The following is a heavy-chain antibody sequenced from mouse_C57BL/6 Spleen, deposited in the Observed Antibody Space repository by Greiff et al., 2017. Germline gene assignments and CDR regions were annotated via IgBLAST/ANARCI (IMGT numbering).Heavy chain of an antibody. CDR2: INPNNGGT. Sequence: VQLQQSGPELVKPGASVKIPCKASGYTFTDYNMDWVKQSHGKSLEWIGDINPNNGGTIYNQKFKGKATLTVDKASSTAYMELRSLTSEDTAVYYCARSIYDYDGGYAMDYWGQGTSVTVSS. J-gene: IGHJ4*01. V-gene: IGHV1-18*01. CDR1: GYTFTDYN. CDR3: ARSIYDYDGGYAMDY. D-gene: IGHD2-4*01.